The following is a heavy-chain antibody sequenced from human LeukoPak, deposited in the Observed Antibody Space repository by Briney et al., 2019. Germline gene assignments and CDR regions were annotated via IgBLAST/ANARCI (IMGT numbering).Heavy chain of an antibody. CDR2: ISAYNGNT. CDR1: GYTFTSYG. D-gene: IGHD3-9*01. V-gene: IGHV1-18*01. Sequence: GASVKVSCKASGYTFTSYGISWVRQAPGQGLEWMGWISAYNGNTNYAQKLQGRVTMTTDTSTSTAYMELRSLRSDDTAAYYCARVTSWEVLRYFDWLLYDPGEFDYWGQGTLVTVSS. J-gene: IGHJ4*02. CDR3: ARVTSWEVLRYFDWLLYDPGEFDY.